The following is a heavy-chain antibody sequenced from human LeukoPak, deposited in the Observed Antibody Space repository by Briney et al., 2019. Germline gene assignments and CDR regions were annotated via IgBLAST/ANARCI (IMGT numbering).Heavy chain of an antibody. CDR1: GCTFTSYA. CDR3: ARGSDYENY. Sequence: ASVKVSCKASGCTFTSYAISWVRQAPGQGLEWMGRIIPILGIANYAQKFQGRVTITADKSTSTAYMELSSLRSEDTAVYYCARGSDYENYWGQGTLVTVSS. CDR2: IIPILGIA. D-gene: IGHD3-22*01. J-gene: IGHJ4*02. V-gene: IGHV1-69*04.